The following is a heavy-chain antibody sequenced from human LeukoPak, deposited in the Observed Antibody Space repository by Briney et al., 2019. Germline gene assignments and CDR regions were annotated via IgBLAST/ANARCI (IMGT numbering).Heavy chain of an antibody. D-gene: IGHD4-11*01. V-gene: IGHV1-8*01. CDR1: GYTFPSYD. CDR2: MNPNSGNT. CDR3: ARAGNYHYYYYYMDV. J-gene: IGHJ6*03. Sequence: GASVKVSCKTSGYTFPSYDINWVRQATGQGLEWMGWMNPNSGNTGYAQKFQGRVTMTRNTSISTAYMELSSLRSEDTAVYYCARAGNYHYYYYYMDVWGKGTTVTVSS.